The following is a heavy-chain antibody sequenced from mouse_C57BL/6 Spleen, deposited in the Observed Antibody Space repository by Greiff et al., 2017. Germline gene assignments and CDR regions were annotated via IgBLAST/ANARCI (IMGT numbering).Heavy chain of an antibody. Sequence: VQLQQSGPELVKPGASVKISCKASGYSFTGYYMNWVKQSPETSLEWIGEINPSTGGTTYNQKFKAKATLTVDKSSSTAYMQLKSLTSEDSAVYYCARGSVYDGYYYFDDWGQGTTLTVSS. D-gene: IGHD2-3*01. V-gene: IGHV1-42*01. CDR1: GYSFTGYY. J-gene: IGHJ2*01. CDR2: INPSTGGT. CDR3: ARGSVYDGYYYFDD.